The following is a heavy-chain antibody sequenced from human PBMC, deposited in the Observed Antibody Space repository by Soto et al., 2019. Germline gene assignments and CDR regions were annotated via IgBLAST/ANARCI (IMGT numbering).Heavy chain of an antibody. V-gene: IGHV3-30-3*01. J-gene: IGHJ4*02. D-gene: IGHD5-12*01. CDR2: ISYDGSNK. CDR1: GFTFSSYA. Sequence: QVQLVESGGGVVQPGRSLRLSCAASGFTFSSYAMHWVRQAPGKGLEWVAVISYDGSNKYYADSVKGRFTISRDNSKNTLYLQMNSLGAETTAVYYCARELPRRDGYNSHFDYWGQGTLVTVSS. CDR3: ARELPRRDGYNSHFDY.